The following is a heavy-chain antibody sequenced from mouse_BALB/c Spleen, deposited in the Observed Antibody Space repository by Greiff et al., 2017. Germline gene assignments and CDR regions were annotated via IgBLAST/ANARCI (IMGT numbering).Heavy chain of an antibody. CDR2: ISSGGSYT. D-gene: IGHD1-1*01. J-gene: IGHJ3*01. CDR3: TRDGDYYGSSSWFAY. Sequence: EVQRVESGGGLVKPGGSLKLSCAASGFTFSSYTLSWVRQTPEKRLEWVATISSGGSYTYYPDSVKGRFTISRDNAKNTLYLQMSSLKSEDTAMYYCTRDGDYYGSSSWFAYWGQGTLVTVSA. V-gene: IGHV5-6-4*01. CDR1: GFTFSSYT.